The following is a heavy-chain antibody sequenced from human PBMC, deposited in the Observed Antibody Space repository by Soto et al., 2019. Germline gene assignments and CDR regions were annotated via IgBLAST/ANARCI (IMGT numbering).Heavy chain of an antibody. D-gene: IGHD3-9*01. CDR2: ISSSGASI. J-gene: IGHJ4*02. CDR3: ARDRALSFFDWSPHDC. CDR1: DFSLTRYE. Sequence: PGGSLRLSCGASDFSLTRYEMSWVRQAPGKGLEWISYISSSGASIYYADSVKGRFTLSRDNAQNSLYLQMNNLRADDTAIYYCARDRALSFFDWSPHDCWGQGTLVPIS. V-gene: IGHV3-48*03.